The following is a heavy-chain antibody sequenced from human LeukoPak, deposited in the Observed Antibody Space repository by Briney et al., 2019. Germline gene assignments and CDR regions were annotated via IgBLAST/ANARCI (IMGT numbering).Heavy chain of an antibody. Sequence: GASLRLSCAASGFTFSSYAMSWVRQAPGKGLEWVSAISGSGGSTYYADSVKGRFTISRNNSKNTLYLQMNSLRAEDTAVYYCANVSPYYFDYWGQGTLVTVSS. J-gene: IGHJ4*02. CDR2: ISGSGGST. V-gene: IGHV3-23*01. CDR3: ANVSPYYFDY. CDR1: GFTFSSYA.